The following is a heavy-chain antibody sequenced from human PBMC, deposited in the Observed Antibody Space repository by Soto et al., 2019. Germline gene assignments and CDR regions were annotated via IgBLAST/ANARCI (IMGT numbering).Heavy chain of an antibody. CDR3: ARDLQGWYLENYYFDY. CDR2: ISYDGSNK. Sequence: GGSLRLSCAASGFTFSSYAMHWVRQAPGKGLEWVAVISYDGSNKYYADSVKGRFTISRDNSKNTLYLQMNSLRAEDTAVYYCARDLQGWYLENYYFDYWGQGTLVTVSS. D-gene: IGHD6-19*01. V-gene: IGHV3-30-3*01. J-gene: IGHJ4*02. CDR1: GFTFSSYA.